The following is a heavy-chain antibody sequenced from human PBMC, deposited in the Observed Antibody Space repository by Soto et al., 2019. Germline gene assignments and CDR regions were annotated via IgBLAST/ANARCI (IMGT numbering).Heavy chain of an antibody. CDR2: ISYDGSNK. J-gene: IGHJ4*02. V-gene: IGHV3-30-3*01. D-gene: IGHD2-2*01. CDR1: GFTFSSYA. CDR3: ARELIVLWGPFDY. Sequence: GGSLRLSCAASGFTFSSYAMHWVRQAPGKGLEWVAVISYDGSNKYYADSVKGRFTISRDNSKNTLYLQMNSLRAEDTAVYYCARELIVLWGPFDYWGQGTLVTVSS.